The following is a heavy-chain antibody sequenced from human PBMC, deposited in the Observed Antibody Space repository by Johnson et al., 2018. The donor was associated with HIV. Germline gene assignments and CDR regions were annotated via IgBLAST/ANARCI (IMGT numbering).Heavy chain of an antibody. CDR2: ISGRGITI. Sequence: QVQLVESGGGVVRPGGSLRLSCAASGFTFDDHGMSWIRQAPGKGLEWVSYISGRGITIYYSDSVKGRFTISRDNAKNSLYLQMNSLRAEDTAMYYCAREQATLWFRASGAAFNIWGQGTMVTVSS. D-gene: IGHD3-10*01. J-gene: IGHJ3*02. CDR3: AREQATLWFRASGAAFNI. V-gene: IGHV3-11*04. CDR1: GFTFDDHG.